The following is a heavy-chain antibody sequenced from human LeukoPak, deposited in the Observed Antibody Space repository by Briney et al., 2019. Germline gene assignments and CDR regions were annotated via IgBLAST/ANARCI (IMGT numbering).Heavy chain of an antibody. V-gene: IGHV4-39*01. J-gene: IGHJ4*02. D-gene: IGHD4-17*01. CDR3: AGSTVTHFE. CDR2: IYYSGST. CDR1: GGSISSSSYY. Sequence: SETLSLTCTVSGGSISSSSYYWGWIRQPPGKGLEWIGSIYYSGSTYYNPSLKSRVTISVDTSKNQFSLKLSSVTAADTAVYYCAGSTVTHFEGGQGTLVTVSS.